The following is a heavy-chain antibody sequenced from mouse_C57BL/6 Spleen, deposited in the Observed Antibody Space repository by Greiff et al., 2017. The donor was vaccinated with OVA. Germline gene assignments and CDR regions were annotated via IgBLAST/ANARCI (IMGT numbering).Heavy chain of an antibody. V-gene: IGHV1-80*01. D-gene: IGHD2-5*01. CDR1: GYAFSSYW. CDR3: VSRGGSNYAYFDY. CDR2: IYPGDGDT. Sequence: QVQLQQPGAELVKPGASVKISCKASGYAFSSYWMNWVKQRPGKGLEWIGQIYPGDGDTNYNGKFKGKATLTADKSSSTAYMQLSSLTSEDSAVYFCVSRGGSNYAYFDYWGQGTTLTVSS. J-gene: IGHJ2*01.